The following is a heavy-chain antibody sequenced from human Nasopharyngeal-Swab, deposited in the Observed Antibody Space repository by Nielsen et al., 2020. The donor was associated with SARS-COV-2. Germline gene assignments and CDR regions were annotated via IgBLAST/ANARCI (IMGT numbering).Heavy chain of an antibody. CDR1: GFTFSDHY. V-gene: IGHV3-72*01. CDR3: ARMGGSGWNREINWFDP. Sequence: GGSLRLSCVASGFTFSDHYLDWVRQAPGKGLEWVGRSRDKAHSYTTKYAASVKGRFTISRGDSENSLYLQMNSLRAEDSAVYYCARMGGSGWNREINWFDPWGQGTLVTVSS. CDR2: SRDKAHSYTT. D-gene: IGHD6-19*01. J-gene: IGHJ5*02.